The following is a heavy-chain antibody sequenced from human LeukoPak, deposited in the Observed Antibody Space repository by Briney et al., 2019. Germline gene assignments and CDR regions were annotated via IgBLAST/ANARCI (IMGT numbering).Heavy chain of an antibody. V-gene: IGHV1-2*06. CDR3: ARGYCSGGSCPTFFDY. D-gene: IGHD2-15*01. CDR2: INPNSGGT. Sequence: ASVKVSCKASGYTFTGYYMYWVRQAPGQGLEWMGRINPNSGGTNYAQKFQGRVTMTRDTSISTAYMELSRLRSDDTAVYYCARGYCSGGSCPTFFDYWGQGTLVTVSS. CDR1: GYTFTGYY. J-gene: IGHJ4*02.